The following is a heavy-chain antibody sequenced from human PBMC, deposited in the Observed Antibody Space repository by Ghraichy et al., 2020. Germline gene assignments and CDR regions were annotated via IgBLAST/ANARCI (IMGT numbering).Heavy chain of an antibody. D-gene: IGHD7-27*01. V-gene: IGHV4-34*01. CDR1: GGSFSGYY. Sequence: SETLSLTCAVYGGSFSGYYWSWIRQPPGKGLEWIGEISHSGSTNYNPSLKSRVTISVDTSKKQFSLKLRSVTAADTSVYYCARGRRRKLGNWFDPWGQGTLVTVSS. CDR3: ARGRRRKLGNWFDP. CDR2: ISHSGST. J-gene: IGHJ5*02.